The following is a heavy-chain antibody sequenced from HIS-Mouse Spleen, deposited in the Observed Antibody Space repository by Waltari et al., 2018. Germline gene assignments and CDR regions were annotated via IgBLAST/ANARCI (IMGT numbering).Heavy chain of an antibody. CDR1: GGSISSSGYY. CDR3: ARDYGDNWFDP. CDR2: IYYSGRT. V-gene: IGHV4-39*07. Sequence: QLQLQESGPGLVKPSETLSLTCTVSGGSISSSGYYWGWIRQPPGKGLEWIGSIYYSGRTYYNPSLKSRVTISGDTSKNQFSLKLSSVTAADTAVYYCARDYGDNWFDPWGQGTLVTVSS. J-gene: IGHJ5*02. D-gene: IGHD4-17*01.